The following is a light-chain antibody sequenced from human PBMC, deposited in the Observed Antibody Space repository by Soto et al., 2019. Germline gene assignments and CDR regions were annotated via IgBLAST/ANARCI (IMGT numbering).Light chain of an antibody. CDR2: GAS. Sequence: IVLTQSPGTLSLSPGERATLSCRASQSVSSSYLAWYQQKPGQAPRLLIYGASSRVTVIPDRFSGSGSGTDFTLTISRLEPEDFEVFYCQQYGSSPITFGQGTRLEIK. V-gene: IGKV3-20*01. J-gene: IGKJ5*01. CDR1: QSVSSSY. CDR3: QQYGSSPIT.